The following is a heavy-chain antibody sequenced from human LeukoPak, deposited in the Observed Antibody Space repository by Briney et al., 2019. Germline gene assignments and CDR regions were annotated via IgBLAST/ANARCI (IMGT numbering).Heavy chain of an antibody. V-gene: IGHV3-9*01. CDR2: ISWNSGSI. CDR1: GFTFDDYA. D-gene: IGHD1-26*01. Sequence: GGSLRLSCAASGFTFDDYAMHWVRQAPGKGLEWVSGISWNSGSIGYADSVKGRFTISRDNAKNSLYLQMNSLRAEDTALYYCAKDIDPGWELQSYFDYWGQGTLVTVSS. J-gene: IGHJ4*02. CDR3: AKDIDPGWELQSYFDY.